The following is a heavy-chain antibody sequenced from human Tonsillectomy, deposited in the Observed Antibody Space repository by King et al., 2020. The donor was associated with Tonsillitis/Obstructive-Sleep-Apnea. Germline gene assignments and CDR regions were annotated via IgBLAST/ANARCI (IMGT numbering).Heavy chain of an antibody. D-gene: IGHD4-11*01. CDR2: IIPILGTS. V-gene: IGHV1-69*01. CDR1: GGTFSSYA. Sequence: VQLVQSGAEVKKPGSSVKVSCKASGGTFSSYAFSWVRQAPGQGLQWMGGIIPILGTSNYAQNFQGRVTITADESSSTAYMELSSLGSEDTAVYYCARDVDHSYDYWGQGTLVTVSS. J-gene: IGHJ4*02. CDR3: ARDVDHSYDY.